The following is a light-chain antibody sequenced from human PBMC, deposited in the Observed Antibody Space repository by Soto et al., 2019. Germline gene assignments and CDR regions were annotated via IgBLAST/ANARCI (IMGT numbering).Light chain of an antibody. Sequence: DIQMTQSPSSLSASLGDRVTMTCRANRTIDNYLNWYQQKPGRAPELLVYATSSLQSGVPSRFTGGGSGTHFTLTISGLQPEDFATYFCQQSYNTPITFGQVTRLEIK. CDR3: QQSYNTPIT. CDR2: ATS. J-gene: IGKJ5*01. CDR1: RTIDNY. V-gene: IGKV1-39*01.